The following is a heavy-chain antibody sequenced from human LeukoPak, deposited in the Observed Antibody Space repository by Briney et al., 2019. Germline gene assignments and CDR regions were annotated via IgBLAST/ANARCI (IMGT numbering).Heavy chain of an antibody. V-gene: IGHV5-51*01. D-gene: IGHD5-18*01. J-gene: IGHJ6*03. Sequence: GESLKISCKGSGYSFTSYWIGWVRQIPGKGMEWMGIIYPGDSDTRYSPSFQGQVTISADKSISTAYLQWSSLKASDTAMYYCARHPVLGSYGCYYYYVDVWGKGTTVTVSS. CDR1: GYSFTSYW. CDR2: IYPGDSDT. CDR3: ARHPVLGSYGCYYYYVDV.